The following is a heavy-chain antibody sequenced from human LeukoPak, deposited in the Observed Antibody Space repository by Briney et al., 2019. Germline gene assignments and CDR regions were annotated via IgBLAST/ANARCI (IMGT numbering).Heavy chain of an antibody. D-gene: IGHD4-17*01. J-gene: IGHJ3*02. V-gene: IGHV7-4-1*02. CDR3: ASEESYGDYEPTDAFDI. Sequence: GASVKVSYKASGYTFTSYAMNWVRQAPGQGLEWMGWINTNTGNPTYAQGFTGRFVFSLDTSVSTAYLQISSLKAEDTAVYYCASEESYGDYEPTDAFDIWGQGTMVTVSS. CDR2: INTNTGNP. CDR1: GYTFTSYA.